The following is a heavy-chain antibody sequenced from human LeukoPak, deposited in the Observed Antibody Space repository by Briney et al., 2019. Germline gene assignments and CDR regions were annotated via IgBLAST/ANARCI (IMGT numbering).Heavy chain of an antibody. CDR1: HFTFSSYT. CDR3: ARDQVRCSPDCPGHFQR. J-gene: IGHJ1*01. CDR2: ISGSCDWT. D-gene: IGHD2-15*01. Sequence: GGALRLSCAASHFTFSSYTMTWLRQAPGEELEGVSSISGSCDWTYHADLVEVAFTIHTNYTQNTLSLQINRLRAEDTAVYYCARDQVRCSPDCPGHFQRWGQGTLVIVSS. V-gene: IGHV3-23*01.